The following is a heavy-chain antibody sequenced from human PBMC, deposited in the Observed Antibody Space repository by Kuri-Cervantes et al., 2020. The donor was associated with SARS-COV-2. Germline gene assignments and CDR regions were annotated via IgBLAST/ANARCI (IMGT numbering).Heavy chain of an antibody. J-gene: IGHJ4*02. V-gene: IGHV3-30-3*01. CDR1: GFTFSSYA. Sequence: GESLEISCAASGFTFSSYAMHWVRQAPGKGLEWVAVISYDGGNKYYADSVKGRFTISRDNAKNSLYLQMNSLRAEDTAVYYCARDPPRYYDSSGYYFDYWGQGTLVTVSS. CDR3: ARDPPRYYDSSGYYFDY. D-gene: IGHD3-22*01. CDR2: ISYDGGNK.